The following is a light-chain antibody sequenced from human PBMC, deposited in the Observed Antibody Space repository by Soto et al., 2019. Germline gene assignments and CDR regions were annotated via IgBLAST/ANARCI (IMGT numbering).Light chain of an antibody. CDR1: QGISSA. V-gene: IGKV1D-13*01. Sequence: MQWSQSQSSLSSSVGDRVTITCRASQGISSALAWYQQKPGKAPKLLIYDAFSLESGVPSRFSGSGSGTDFTLPISSMQHEDFATYYCRQFNNYPITFGQGTRLAI. J-gene: IGKJ5*01. CDR2: DAF. CDR3: RQFNNYPIT.